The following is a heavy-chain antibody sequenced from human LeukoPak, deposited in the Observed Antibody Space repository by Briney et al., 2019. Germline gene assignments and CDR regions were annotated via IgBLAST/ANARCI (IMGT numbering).Heavy chain of an antibody. CDR2: INPNSGGT. V-gene: IGHV1-2*04. J-gene: IGHJ6*02. D-gene: IGHD3-10*01. Sequence: GASVKVSCKASGYTFTGYYMHCVRQAPGQGLEWMGWINPNSGGTNYAQKFQGWVTMTRDTSISTAYMELSRLRSDDTAVYYCARGAGITMVRGVAPFYYGMDVWGQGTTVTVSS. CDR1: GYTFTGYY. CDR3: ARGAGITMVRGVAPFYYGMDV.